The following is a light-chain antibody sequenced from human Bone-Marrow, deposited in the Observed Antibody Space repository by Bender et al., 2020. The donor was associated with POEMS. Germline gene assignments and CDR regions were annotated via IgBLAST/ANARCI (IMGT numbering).Light chain of an antibody. Sequence: SYVLTQPPSVSVAPGKTARITCGGNNIEGKSVHWYQKNPGQAPVLVVYEDSDRPSGIPERFSGSNSGNTATLTIIRVEAGDEADYYCQVWDSSSDHVVFGGGTKLTVL. CDR3: QVWDSSSDHVV. J-gene: IGLJ2*01. CDR1: NIEGKS. CDR2: EDS. V-gene: IGLV3-21*03.